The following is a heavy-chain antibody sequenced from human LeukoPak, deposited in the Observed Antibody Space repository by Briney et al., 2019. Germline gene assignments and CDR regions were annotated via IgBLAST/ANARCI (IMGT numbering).Heavy chain of an antibody. CDR2: ISSSSNYI. J-gene: IGHJ6*03. CDR1: GFTFSSYS. Sequence: GGSLRLSCAASGFTFSSYSMNWVRQAPGKGLEWVSSISSSSNYIYYADSVKGRFTISRDNAKNSLYLQMNSLRAEDTAVYYCARRYYDSSGYPKFYYYYYMDVWGTGTTVTVSS. CDR3: ARRYYDSSGYPKFYYYYYMDV. V-gene: IGHV3-21*01. D-gene: IGHD3-22*01.